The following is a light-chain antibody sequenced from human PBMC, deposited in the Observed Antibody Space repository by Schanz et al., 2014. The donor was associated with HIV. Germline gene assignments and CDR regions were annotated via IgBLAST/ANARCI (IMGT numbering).Light chain of an antibody. CDR2: VAS. V-gene: IGKV3-20*01. CDR3: QHYFSAPPGMFT. J-gene: IGKJ2*01. CDR1: QSINNDY. Sequence: ETVLTQSPGTLSLSPGEKATLSCKASQSINNDYLAWYQQKPGQAPRLLIYVASIRASGVPERFSGSGSGTDFTLTISRPEPEDSAVYYCQHYFSAPPGMFTFGQGTKLEI.